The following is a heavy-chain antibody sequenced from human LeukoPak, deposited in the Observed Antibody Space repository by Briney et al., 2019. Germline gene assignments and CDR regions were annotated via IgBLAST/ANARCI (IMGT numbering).Heavy chain of an antibody. D-gene: IGHD3-22*01. CDR3: ARVAYYDSSVYSFDY. J-gene: IGHJ4*02. V-gene: IGHV1-46*01. Sequence: GASVNVSXKASGYTFTSYYIHWVRQAPGQGLEWMGIINPSDGSTSYAQNFQGRVTMTRDTSTSTLYMELSSLRSEDTAVYFCARVAYYDSSVYSFDYWGQGTLVTVSS. CDR2: INPSDGST. CDR1: GYTFTSYY.